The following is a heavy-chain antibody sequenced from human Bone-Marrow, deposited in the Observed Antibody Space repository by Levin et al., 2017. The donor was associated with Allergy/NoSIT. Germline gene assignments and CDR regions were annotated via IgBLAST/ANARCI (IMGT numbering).Heavy chain of an antibody. CDR2: IIPVLDLP. D-gene: IGHD2-21*01. J-gene: IGHJ4*02. V-gene: IGHV1-69*02. Sequence: KISCKASGGTFGSDTISWVRQAPGQGLEWIGKIIPVLDLPRYAERFQGRVTITADKSTSTSYMELTSLRLDDTAVYFCARGIGPHIAPFDVWGQGTLVTASS. CDR1: GGTFGSDT. CDR3: ARGIGPHIAPFDV.